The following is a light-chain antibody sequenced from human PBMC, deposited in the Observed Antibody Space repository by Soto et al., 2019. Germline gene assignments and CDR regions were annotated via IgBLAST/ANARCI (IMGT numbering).Light chain of an antibody. J-gene: IGKJ3*01. CDR3: QQLDSYPRT. Sequence: IQLTQSPSSLSASVGDRVTITCRASQGISSYLAGYQQKPGKAPKLLIYAASTLQSGVPSRFSGSGSGTDFTLTIGSLQPEDFATYYCQQLDSYPRTFGPGTKVDIK. CDR2: AAS. CDR1: QGISSY. V-gene: IGKV1-9*01.